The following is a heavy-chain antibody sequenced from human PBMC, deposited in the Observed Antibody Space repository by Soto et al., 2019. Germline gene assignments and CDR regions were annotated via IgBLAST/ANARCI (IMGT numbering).Heavy chain of an antibody. CDR1: GGSISIYY. Sequence: SDTLSLTCTVSGGSISIYYWSWIRQPPGKGLEWIGYIYYSGSTNYNPSLKSRVTISVDTSKNQFSLKLSSVTAADTAVYYCARAWGFYFDYWGQGTLVTVSS. D-gene: IGHD3-16*01. J-gene: IGHJ4*02. CDR2: IYYSGST. CDR3: ARAWGFYFDY. V-gene: IGHV4-59*08.